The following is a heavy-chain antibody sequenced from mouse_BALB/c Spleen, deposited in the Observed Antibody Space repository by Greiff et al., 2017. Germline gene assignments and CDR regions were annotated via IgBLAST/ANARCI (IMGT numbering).Heavy chain of an antibody. CDR2: IDPENGDT. CDR3: NAGGSLFAY. J-gene: IGHJ3*01. Sequence: VQLKQSGAELVRSGASVKLSCTASGFNIKDYYMHWVKQRPEQGLEWIGWIDPENGDTEYAPKFQGKATMTADTSSNTAYLQLSSLTSEDTAVYYCNAGGSLFAYWGQGTLVTVSA. CDR1: GFNIKDYY. D-gene: IGHD1-1*02. V-gene: IGHV14-4*02.